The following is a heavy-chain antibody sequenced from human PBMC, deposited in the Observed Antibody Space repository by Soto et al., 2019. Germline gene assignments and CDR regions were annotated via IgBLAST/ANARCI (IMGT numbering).Heavy chain of an antibody. V-gene: IGHV2-5*02. CDR1: GFSLTTAGVG. CDR3: DHSLGLVQRDVLPHFDY. Sequence: QITLKESGPTLVKPTQTLTLTCTFSGFSLTTAGVGVGWIRQTPGKALEWLALIYWDDDKRYRPSLESRLTHTKDTSKNQVVRTMTTVDPVETATAYGDHSLGLVQRDVLPHFDYWGQGALVTVSS. D-gene: IGHD3-9*01. CDR2: IYWDDDK. J-gene: IGHJ4*02.